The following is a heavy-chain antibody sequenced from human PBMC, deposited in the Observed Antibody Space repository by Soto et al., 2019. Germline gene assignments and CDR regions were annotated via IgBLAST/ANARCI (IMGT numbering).Heavy chain of an antibody. CDR2: IIPIVGIA. Sequence: ASVKVSCKASGGTFNTYSINWVRQAPGQGLEWMGRIIPIVGIAKYAQKFQGRVAITADKSTSTDYMMELNSLRPEDTAVYYCAIXAYGIKYFYNDMDVWGQGTPVTVSS. V-gene: IGHV1-69*02. D-gene: IGHD4-17*01. CDR1: GGTFNTYS. J-gene: IGHJ6*02. CDR3: AIXAYGIKYFYNDMDV.